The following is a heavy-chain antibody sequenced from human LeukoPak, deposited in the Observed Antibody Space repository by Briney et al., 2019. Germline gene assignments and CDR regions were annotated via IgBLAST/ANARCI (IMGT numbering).Heavy chain of an antibody. J-gene: IGHJ4*02. CDR2: IHYSGNT. CDR1: GGSISGCY. V-gene: IGHV4-59*01. D-gene: IGHD2-21*01. CDR3: ARGESYCGGDCYHY. Sequence: SETLSLTCTVSGGSISGCYWSWIRRPPGKGLEWVSYIHYSGNTNYNPSLKSRVTISVDTSKNQFSLRLTSVTAADTAVYYCARGESYCGGDCYHYWGQGTLVTVSS.